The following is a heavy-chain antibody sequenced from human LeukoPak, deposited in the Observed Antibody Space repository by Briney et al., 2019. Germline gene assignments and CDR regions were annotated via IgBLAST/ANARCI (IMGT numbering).Heavy chain of an antibody. D-gene: IGHD2-8*01. CDR2: RSNDII. Sequence: GGSLRLSCAASGFTFSTFSMNWIRQAPGKGLEWISYRSNDIIRYADSVKGRFTISRDNSRSTLYLQMNSLRAEDTALYYCAKDTSIGRYCTNGVCSPFDYWGQGTLVTVSS. CDR1: GFTFSTFS. CDR3: AKDTSIGRYCTNGVCSPFDY. J-gene: IGHJ4*02. V-gene: IGHV3-48*01.